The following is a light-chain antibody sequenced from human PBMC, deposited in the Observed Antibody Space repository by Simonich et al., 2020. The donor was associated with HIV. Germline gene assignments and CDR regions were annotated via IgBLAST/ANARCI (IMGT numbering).Light chain of an antibody. CDR2: EDN. CDR3: QSFVSTTWV. Sequence: NFMLTQPHSVSESPGKTVTISCTRSSGSIASNTGQWYQQRPGSAPTTMIYEDNQRPSWVPDRFSGSIDSSSNSASLTISGLKTEDEADYFCQSFVSTTWVFGGGTKLTVL. CDR1: SGSIASNT. V-gene: IGLV6-57*03. J-gene: IGLJ3*02.